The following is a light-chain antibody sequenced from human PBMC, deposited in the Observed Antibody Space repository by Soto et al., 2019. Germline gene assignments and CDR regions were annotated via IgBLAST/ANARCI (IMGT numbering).Light chain of an antibody. J-gene: IGKJ4*01. CDR3: QQSYTPRPLT. Sequence: DIQMTQSPSSLSASVGDRVTITCRASQSISSYLNWYQQKPGKAPKLLIYAASSMESGVPSRFSGSGSGTDVSPTISRPQPEDFAPYSNQQSYTPRPLTFAGGTKVDI. CDR2: AAS. CDR1: QSISSY. V-gene: IGKV1-39*01.